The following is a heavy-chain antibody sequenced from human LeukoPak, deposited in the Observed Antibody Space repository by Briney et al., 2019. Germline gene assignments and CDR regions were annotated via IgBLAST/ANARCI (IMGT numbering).Heavy chain of an antibody. CDR3: ARVSSAVVAPFDY. CDR1: GGSISSYY. Sequence: PSETLSLTCTVSGGSISSYYWSWIRQPAGKGLEWIGEINHSGSTNYNPSLKSRVTISVDTSKNQFSLKLSSVTAADTAVYYCARVSSAVVAPFDYWGQGTLVTVSS. CDR2: INHSGST. D-gene: IGHD4-23*01. V-gene: IGHV4-34*01. J-gene: IGHJ4*02.